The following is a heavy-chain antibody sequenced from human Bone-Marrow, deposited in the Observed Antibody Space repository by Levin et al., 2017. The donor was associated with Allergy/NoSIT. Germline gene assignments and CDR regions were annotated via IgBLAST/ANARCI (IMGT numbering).Heavy chain of an antibody. J-gene: IGHJ4*02. D-gene: IGHD3-10*01. Sequence: SVKVSCKASGGTFSNYAISWVRQAPGQRLEWMGRTIPILGLSNYAQKFQGRLTMSADKSTVTAYMELRSLKSEDTAVYYCARSRASQSYGSGNYYQYYFDSWGLGTLVTVSS. CDR3: ARSRASQSYGSGNYYQYYFDS. V-gene: IGHV1-69*04. CDR2: TIPILGLS. CDR1: GGTFSNYA.